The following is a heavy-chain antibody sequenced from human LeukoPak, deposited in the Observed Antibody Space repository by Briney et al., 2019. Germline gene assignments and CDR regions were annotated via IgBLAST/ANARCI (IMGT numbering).Heavy chain of an antibody. V-gene: IGHV3-74*01. CDR1: GFTVSSNY. J-gene: IGHJ4*02. CDR3: AKVAVIQAPYFDC. CDR2: INYDGSNT. D-gene: IGHD3-22*01. Sequence: GGSLRLSCAASGFTVSSNYMSWVRQTPGKGLVWVSRINYDGSNTNYADSVKGRFTISRDNAKNTLYLQMNSLRAEDTAVYFCAKVAVIQAPYFDCWGQGTLVTVSS.